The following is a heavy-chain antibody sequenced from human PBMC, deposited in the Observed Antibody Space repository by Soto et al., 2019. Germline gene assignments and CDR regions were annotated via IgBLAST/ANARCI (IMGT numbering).Heavy chain of an antibody. V-gene: IGHV1-69*04. D-gene: IGHD3-22*01. J-gene: IGHJ5*02. Sequence: GASVKVSCKASGGTFSSYTISWVRQAPGQGLEWLGRIIPILGIANYAQKFQGRVTITADKSTSTAYMELSSLRSEDTAVYYCARESGVGDSSAATPHNWFDPWGQGTLVTVSS. CDR1: GGTFSSYT. CDR2: IIPILGIA. CDR3: ARESGVGDSSAATPHNWFDP.